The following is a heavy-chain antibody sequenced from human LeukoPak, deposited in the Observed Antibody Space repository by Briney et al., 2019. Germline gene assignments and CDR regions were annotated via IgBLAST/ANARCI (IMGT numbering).Heavy chain of an antibody. CDR2: IYIDGTT. V-gene: IGHV3-53*05. CDR1: GFIVSHNY. D-gene: IGHD3-3*01. Sequence: GSLRLSCAASGFIVSHNYMTWVRQAPGKGLEWISVIYIDGTTYYAGSVKGRLTISRDNSKNTLYLQMNSLRAEDTAVYYCARSSPTPGDYDFWSGYYIHWGQGTLVTVSS. J-gene: IGHJ4*02. CDR3: ARSSPTPGDYDFWSGYYIH.